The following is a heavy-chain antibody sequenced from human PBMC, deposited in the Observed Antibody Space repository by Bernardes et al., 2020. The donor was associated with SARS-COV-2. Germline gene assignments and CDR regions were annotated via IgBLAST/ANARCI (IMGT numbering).Heavy chain of an antibody. J-gene: IGHJ6*02. Sequence: SETLSLTCAVYGGSFRGSYWSWIRQPPGPGLAWIGEINHSGRTHYNPSLKSRVTISVDTSKNQFSLKLSSVTAADTAVYYCARGVTVTTFYYYYYGMDVWGQGTTVTVSS. D-gene: IGHD4-4*01. V-gene: IGHV4-34*01. CDR1: GGSFRGSY. CDR3: ARGVTVTTFYYYYYGMDV. CDR2: INHSGRT.